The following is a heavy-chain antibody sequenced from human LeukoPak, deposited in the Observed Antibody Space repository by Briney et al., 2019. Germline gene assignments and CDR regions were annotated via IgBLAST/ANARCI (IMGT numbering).Heavy chain of an antibody. CDR2: INPSGGST. Sequence: ASVKVSCKASGYTFTSYYMHWVRQAPGQGLEWMGIINPSGGSTSYAQKFQGRVTMTRDMSTSTVYMELSSLRSEDTAVYYCARDDYSNPRGFDYWGQGTLVTVSP. CDR3: ARDDYSNPRGFDY. J-gene: IGHJ4*02. CDR1: GYTFTSYY. V-gene: IGHV1-46*01. D-gene: IGHD4-11*01.